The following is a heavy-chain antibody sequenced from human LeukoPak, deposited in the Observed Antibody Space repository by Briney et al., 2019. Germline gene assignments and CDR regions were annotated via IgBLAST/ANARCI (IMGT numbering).Heavy chain of an antibody. D-gene: IGHD2-2*01. CDR3: TRGAPALDS. J-gene: IGHJ4*02. Sequence: GESLKISCKGSGYRFTTYWTGWVRQMPGKGLEWMGIIYPGDSDGDSDTKYGPSFQGQVTISADKSISTIYLQWRSLKASDTAMYYCTRGAPALDSWGQGTLVTVSS. CDR1: GYRFTTYW. V-gene: IGHV5-51*01. CDR2: IYPGDSDGDSDT.